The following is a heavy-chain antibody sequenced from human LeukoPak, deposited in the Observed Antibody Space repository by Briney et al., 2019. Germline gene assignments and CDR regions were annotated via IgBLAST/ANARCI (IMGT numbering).Heavy chain of an antibody. V-gene: IGHV4-34*01. CDR3: ARGERLNTMTQGGCAFDI. D-gene: IGHD3-22*01. CDR2: VNHRGGT. Sequence: SETLSLTCAVYGGSFSGYSWSRIRPPPGEGLQCVGEVNHRGGTNSKPSLKSRVTISVDTSKTQFSLKLSSVTAADTAVYYCARGERLNTMTQGGCAFDIWGQGTMVTVSS. CDR1: GGSFSGYS. J-gene: IGHJ3*02.